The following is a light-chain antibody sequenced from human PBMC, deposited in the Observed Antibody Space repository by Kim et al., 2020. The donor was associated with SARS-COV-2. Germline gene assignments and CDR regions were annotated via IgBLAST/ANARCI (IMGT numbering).Light chain of an antibody. CDR2: EDY. CDR3: QSYDDTNVV. CDR1: SGSFASSY. Sequence: NFMLTQPHSVSESPGGTVIISCTRTSGSFASSYVQWFHQRPGSAPTTVIFEDYQRPSGVPDRFSGSVDSSSNSASLTISGLKTEDEGHYYCQSYDDTNVVFGGGTQLTVL. V-gene: IGLV6-57*04. J-gene: IGLJ2*01.